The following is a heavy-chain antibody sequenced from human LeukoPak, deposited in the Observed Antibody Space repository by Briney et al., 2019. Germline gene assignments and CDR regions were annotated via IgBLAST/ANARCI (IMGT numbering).Heavy chain of an antibody. J-gene: IGHJ4*02. CDR1: GGSISSSSYY. D-gene: IGHD6-19*01. CDR3: ARGKVVAGTPGQNSWDY. CDR2: IHTSGST. V-gene: IGHV4-61*02. Sequence: SETLSLTCTVSGGSISSSSYYWNWIRQPAGKGLEWIGRIHTSGSTNYNPSLKSRVTMSVDTSRNQFSLKLSSVTAADTAVYYCARGKVVAGTPGQNSWDYWGQGTLVTVSS.